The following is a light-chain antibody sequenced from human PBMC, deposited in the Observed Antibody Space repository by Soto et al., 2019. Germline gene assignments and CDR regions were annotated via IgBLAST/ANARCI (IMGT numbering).Light chain of an antibody. V-gene: IGKV3-15*01. Sequence: ELVMTQSPATLSVSQGERATLSCRASQSVDTSLAWYQQKSGQAPRLLMYAASTRATGIPGRFSGSGSGTEFTLTISSLQSEDFAVYYCQQYRYWPPTFGQGTKVDIK. J-gene: IGKJ1*01. CDR3: QQYRYWPPT. CDR2: AAS. CDR1: QSVDTS.